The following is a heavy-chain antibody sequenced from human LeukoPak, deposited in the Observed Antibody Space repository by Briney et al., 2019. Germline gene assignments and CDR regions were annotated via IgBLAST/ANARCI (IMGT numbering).Heavy chain of an antibody. V-gene: IGHV4-59*01. CDR1: SDSISTYY. CDR2: IHYSGST. J-gene: IGHJ3*02. D-gene: IGHD1-26*01. Sequence: SETLSLTCTVSSDSISTYYWHWIRQSPGKGQEWIAFIHYSGSTSYNPSLKSRATISLDTSKDQFSSNLRSLTAADTAMYYCAREWSAFDIWGPGTMVTVS. CDR3: AREWSAFDI.